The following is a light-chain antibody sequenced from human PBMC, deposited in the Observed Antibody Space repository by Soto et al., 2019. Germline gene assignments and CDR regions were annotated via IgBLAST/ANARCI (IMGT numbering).Light chain of an antibody. CDR1: QSVEKNY. V-gene: IGKV3-20*01. Sequence: EIVLTQSPGTLSLSPGERATLSCRASQSVEKNYLAWYQQKPGQAPRLLIDDASRRATGIPDRFSGSGSGTDFTLTISRLEPEDFAVYYCQQCATSPLTFGGGTKVDIK. J-gene: IGKJ4*01. CDR2: DAS. CDR3: QQCATSPLT.